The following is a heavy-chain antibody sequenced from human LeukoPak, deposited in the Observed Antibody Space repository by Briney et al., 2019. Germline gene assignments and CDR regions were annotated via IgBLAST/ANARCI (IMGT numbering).Heavy chain of an antibody. Sequence: QTGGPLRLSCAASGFTFSSYWMSWVRQAPGKGLEWVAVISYDGSNKYYADSVKGRFTISRDNSKNTLYLQMNSLSGEDTAVYYCGTPGGSGSSLGGGDYFDYWGQGTLVIVSS. V-gene: IGHV3-30-3*01. CDR1: GFTFSSYW. CDR3: GTPGGSGSSLGGGDYFDY. J-gene: IGHJ4*02. D-gene: IGHD1-26*01. CDR2: ISYDGSNK.